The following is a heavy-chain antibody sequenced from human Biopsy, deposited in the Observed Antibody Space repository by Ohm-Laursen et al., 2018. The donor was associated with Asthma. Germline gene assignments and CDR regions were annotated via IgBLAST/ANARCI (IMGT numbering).Heavy chain of an antibody. J-gene: IGHJ4*02. CDR2: IKSKTDGGTT. CDR3: TTGFWWTFDY. CDR1: GFTFSNAW. D-gene: IGHD3-16*01. V-gene: IGHV3-15*01. Sequence: GSLRLSCTASGFTFSNAWMSWVRQAPGKGLEWVGRIKSKTDGGTTDYAAPAKGRFTISRDDSKNTLYLQMNSLKTEDTAVYYCTTGFWWTFDYWGQGTMVTVSS.